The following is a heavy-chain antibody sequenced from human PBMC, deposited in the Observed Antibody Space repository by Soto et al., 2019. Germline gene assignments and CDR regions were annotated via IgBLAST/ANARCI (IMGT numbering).Heavy chain of an antibody. J-gene: IGHJ6*02. CDR2: ISYDGNSE. CDR1: GFTFSSYA. Sequence: GGSLRLSCAASGFTFSSYAMSWVRQAPGKGLEWVAIISYDGNSEYYADSVKGRFTISRDNSKNTLYLQMNSLRAEDTAVYYCVRDYSSSSNYYYYCGMDVWGQGTTVTVSS. V-gene: IGHV3-30-3*01. D-gene: IGHD6-6*01. CDR3: VRDYSSSSNYYYYCGMDV.